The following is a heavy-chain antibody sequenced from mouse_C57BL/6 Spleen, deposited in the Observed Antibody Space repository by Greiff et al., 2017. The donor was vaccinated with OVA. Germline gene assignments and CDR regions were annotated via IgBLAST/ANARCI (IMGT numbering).Heavy chain of an antibody. V-gene: IGHV1-53*01. CDR1: GYTFTSYC. CDR2: INPSNGGT. J-gene: IGHJ4*01. Sequence: VQLQQPGTELVKPGASVKLSCKASGYTFTSYCLHWVKQRPGQGLEWIGNINPSNGGTNYNAQFKSKATLTVDHTSSTAYMQLSSLTSEDSAVYYCARAYGAAQATSGYAMDYWGQGTSVTVSS. CDR3: ARAYGAAQATSGYAMDY. D-gene: IGHD3-2*02.